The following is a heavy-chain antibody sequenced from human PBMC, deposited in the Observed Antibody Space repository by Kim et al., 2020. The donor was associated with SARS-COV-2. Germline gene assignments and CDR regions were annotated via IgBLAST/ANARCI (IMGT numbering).Heavy chain of an antibody. Sequence: DYAAPRADRLTIPRDDSKNTMYLQMNSLKTEDTAVYYCATDSRSKYAVDVWGQGTMVTVSS. D-gene: IGHD3-10*01. CDR3: ATDSRSKYAVDV. V-gene: IGHV3-15*01. J-gene: IGHJ3*01.